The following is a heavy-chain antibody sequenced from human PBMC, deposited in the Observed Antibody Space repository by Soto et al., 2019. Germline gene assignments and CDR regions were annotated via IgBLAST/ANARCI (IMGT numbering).Heavy chain of an antibody. V-gene: IGHV3-23*01. CDR1: GFSFVNYA. CDR3: AKATTNGGWFNPFDF. CDR2: LSGSGTST. Sequence: GSLRLSCAASGFSFVNYAMNWVRQAPGKGLEWVSGLSGSGTSTYYADSVKGRFTISRDNSRDTLFLQMNSLTADDTAVYYCAKATTNGGWFNPFDFWRQGALVTVS. D-gene: IGHD6-19*01. J-gene: IGHJ4*02.